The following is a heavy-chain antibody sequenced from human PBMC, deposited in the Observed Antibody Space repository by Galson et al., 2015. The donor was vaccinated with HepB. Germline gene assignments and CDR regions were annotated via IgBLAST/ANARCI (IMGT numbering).Heavy chain of an antibody. J-gene: IGHJ4*02. CDR2: INPSGGST. CDR3: ARGGERHRGSFDY. CDR1: GYTFTSYY. D-gene: IGHD1-1*01. V-gene: IGHV1-46*03. Sequence: SVKVSCKASGYTFTSYYMHWVRQAPGQGLEWMGIINPSGGSTSYAQKFQGRVTMTSDTSTSTVYVELSSLRSEDTAVYYCARGGERHRGSFDYWGQGTLVTVSS.